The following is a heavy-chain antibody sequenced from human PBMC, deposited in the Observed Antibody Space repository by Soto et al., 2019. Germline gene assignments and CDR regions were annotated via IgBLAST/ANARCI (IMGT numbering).Heavy chain of an antibody. CDR3: AREMGTWLSNSVFDP. CDR1: GASIRNYC. V-gene: IGHV4-59*01. CDR2: LCYSGNT. D-gene: IGHD1-7*01. J-gene: IGHJ5*02. Sequence: SETLSLTCSVSGASIRNYCWSWIRQPPGKGLQWFGYLCYSGNTHYNPSLKSRLSISIDTSKNQFSLQLNSVNAADTAVYYCAREMGTWLSNSVFDPWGQGTLVTVSS.